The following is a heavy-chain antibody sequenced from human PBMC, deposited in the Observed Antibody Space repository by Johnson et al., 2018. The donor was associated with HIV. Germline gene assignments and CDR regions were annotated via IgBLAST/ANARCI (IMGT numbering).Heavy chain of an antibody. CDR3: ARDALITMIVVVIPNDAFDV. CDR1: GFTFSSYA. Sequence: QVQLVESGGGVVQPGRSLRLSCAASGFTFSSYAMHWVRQAPGKGLEWVAVISYDGSNKYYADSVKGRFTISRDNSKNTLYLQMNSLRAEDTAVYYCARDALITMIVVVIPNDAFDVWGQGTMVTVSS. CDR2: ISYDGSNK. V-gene: IGHV3-30-3*01. J-gene: IGHJ3*01. D-gene: IGHD3-22*01.